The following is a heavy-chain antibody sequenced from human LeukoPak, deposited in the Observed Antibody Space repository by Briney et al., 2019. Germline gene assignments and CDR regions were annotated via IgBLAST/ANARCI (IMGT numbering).Heavy chain of an antibody. CDR2: FDPEDGET. J-gene: IGHJ4*02. V-gene: IGHV1-24*01. CDR1: GYTLTELS. D-gene: IGHD3-22*01. CDR3: ATGLKNYYDSSVVGY. Sequence: ASVKVSCKVSGYTLTELSMHWVRQAPGKGLEWMGGFDPEDGETIYAQEFQGRVTMTEDTSTDTAYMELSSLRSEDTAVYYCATGLKNYYDSSVVGYWGQGTLVTVSS.